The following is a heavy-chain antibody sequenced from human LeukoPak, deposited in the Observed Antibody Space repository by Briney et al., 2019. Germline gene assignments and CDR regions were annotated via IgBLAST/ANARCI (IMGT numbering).Heavy chain of an antibody. CDR2: INHSGST. CDR3: ARGRWELLYGY. V-gene: IGHV4-34*01. D-gene: IGHD1-26*01. Sequence: PSETLSLTCAVYGGSFSGYYWSWIRQPPGKGLEWIGEINHSGSTNYNPSLKSRVTISVDTSKNQFPLKLSSVTAADTAVYYCARGRWELLYGYWGQGTLVTVSS. CDR1: GGSFSGYY. J-gene: IGHJ4*02.